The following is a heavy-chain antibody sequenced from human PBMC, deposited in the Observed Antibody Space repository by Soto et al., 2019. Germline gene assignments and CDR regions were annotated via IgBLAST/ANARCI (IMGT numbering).Heavy chain of an antibody. CDR3: ARGGNRRYYDSSGYYPNFFDY. J-gene: IGHJ4*02. CDR1: GGSVSSGSYY. V-gene: IGHV4-61*01. CDR2: IYYSGST. D-gene: IGHD3-22*01. Sequence: PSETLSLTCTVSGGSVSSGSYYWSWIRQPPGKGLEWIGYIYYSGSTNYNPSLKTRVTISVDTSKNQFSLKLSSVTAADTAVYYCARGGNRRYYDSSGYYPNFFDYWGQGTLVTVSS.